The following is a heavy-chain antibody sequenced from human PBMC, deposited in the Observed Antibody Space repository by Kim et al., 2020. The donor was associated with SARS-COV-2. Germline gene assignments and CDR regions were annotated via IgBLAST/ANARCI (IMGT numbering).Heavy chain of an antibody. Sequence: GGSLRLSCAASGFTFSSYAMNWVRQAPGKGLEWVSVIYSGGSSTYYADSVKGRFTISRDNSKNTLYLQMNSLRAEDTAVSYCAKDQGSTLSYFDYCGQGT. CDR2: IYSGGSST. J-gene: IGHJ4*02. CDR3: AKDQGSTLSYFDY. D-gene: IGHD6-13*01. V-gene: IGHV3-23*03. CDR1: GFTFSSYA.